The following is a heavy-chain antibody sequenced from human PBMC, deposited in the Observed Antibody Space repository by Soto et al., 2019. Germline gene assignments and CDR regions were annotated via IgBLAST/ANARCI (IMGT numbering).Heavy chain of an antibody. Sequence: XTLSVDCAVYGGSLSDHVWTWIRLSPGKGLELIGDINHRRSTSYKPYLKSRVTISLDTSKNQFSMSLRSVTAEDTAVYYCARILVGAFDFWGQGELGTVS. CDR3: ARILVGAFDF. J-gene: IGHJ4*02. CDR1: GGSLSDHV. V-gene: IGHV4-34*01. CDR2: INHRRST. D-gene: IGHD1-26*01.